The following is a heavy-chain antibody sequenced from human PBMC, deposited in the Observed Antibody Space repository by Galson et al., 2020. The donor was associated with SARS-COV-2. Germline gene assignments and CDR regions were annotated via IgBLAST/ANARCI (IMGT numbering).Heavy chain of an antibody. V-gene: IGHV4-39*07. CDR1: GGSISSSIYY. J-gene: IGHJ4*02. CDR3: ARDPAMIRGGGD. Sequence: SETLSLTCTVSGGSISSSIYYWAWIRQPPGEGLEWIGHIYYSGTTNYNPSLRGRVTISVDTYKNQFSLKLTSVTAADTAMYYCARDPAMIRGGGDWGQGTLVTVSS. D-gene: IGHD3-10*01. CDR2: IYYSGTT.